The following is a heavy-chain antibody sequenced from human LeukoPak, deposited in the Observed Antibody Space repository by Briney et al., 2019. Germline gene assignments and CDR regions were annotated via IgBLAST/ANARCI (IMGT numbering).Heavy chain of an antibody. Sequence: GASVKVSCKVSGYTLTELSMHWVRQAPGKGLEWMGGFDPEDGETIYAQKFQGRVTMTEDTSTDTAYMELSSLRSEDTAVYYCAIWVSGIVEATDWFDPWGQGTLVTVSS. CDR3: AIWVSGIVEATDWFDP. CDR1: GYTLTELS. J-gene: IGHJ5*02. V-gene: IGHV1-24*01. D-gene: IGHD1-26*01. CDR2: FDPEDGET.